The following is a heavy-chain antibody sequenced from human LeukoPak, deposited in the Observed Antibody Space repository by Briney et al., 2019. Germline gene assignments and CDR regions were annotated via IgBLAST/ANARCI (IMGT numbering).Heavy chain of an antibody. V-gene: IGHV4-59*01. D-gene: IGHD5-18*01. CDR2: IYYSGST. J-gene: IGHJ4*02. Sequence: SETLSLTCTVSGGSISSYYWSWIRQPPGKGLEWIGYIYYSGSTNYNPSLKSRVTISVDTSKNQFSLKLSSVTAADTAVYCCARTSGYSYGYWGQGTLVTVSS. CDR3: ARTSGYSYGY. CDR1: GGSISSYY.